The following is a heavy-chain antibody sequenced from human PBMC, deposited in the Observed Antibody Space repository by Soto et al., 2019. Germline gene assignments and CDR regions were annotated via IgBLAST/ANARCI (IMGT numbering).Heavy chain of an antibody. V-gene: IGHV1-3*01. CDR3: ARDPQTGNAVHAFDI. D-gene: IGHD3-9*01. CDR2: INAGNGNT. Sequence: QVQLVQSGAEVKKPGASEMISCKTTKNTYTDYDVHWVRQAPGQGLEWMGWINAGNGNTKYSQKFQGRVTIFRDTSATTVYVELTSLISEVTAVYYCARDPQTGNAVHAFDIWGQGTMVTVSS. CDR1: KNTYTDYD. J-gene: IGHJ3*02.